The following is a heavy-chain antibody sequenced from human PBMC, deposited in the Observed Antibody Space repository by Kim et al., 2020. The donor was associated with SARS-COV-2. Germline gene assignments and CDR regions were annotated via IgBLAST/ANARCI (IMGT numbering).Heavy chain of an antibody. Sequence: GGSLRLSCSASGFTFSDYAMQWVRQAPGKGLEFVSAINDIGHSTYYGDSLKDRFTISRDNSKNVVYLQMSSLRVDDTAVYHCVNAGLWSGFSHWGLGTLVTVSS. V-gene: IGHV3-64D*09. CDR2: INDIGHST. J-gene: IGHJ4*02. CDR1: GFTFSDYA. D-gene: IGHD3-3*01. CDR3: VNAGLWSGFSH.